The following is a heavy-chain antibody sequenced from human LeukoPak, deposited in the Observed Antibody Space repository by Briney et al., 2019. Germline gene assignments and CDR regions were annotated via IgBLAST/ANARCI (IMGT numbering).Heavy chain of an antibody. J-gene: IGHJ6*02. Sequence: ASVTVSCTASGYTFTSYGISWVRQAPGQGLEWMGWISAYNGNTNYAQKLQGRVTMTTDTSTSTAYMELRSLRSDDTAVYYCARESYDILTGYQGSYGMDVWGQGTTVTVSS. CDR2: ISAYNGNT. CDR1: GYTFTSYG. V-gene: IGHV1-18*01. CDR3: ARESYDILTGYQGSYGMDV. D-gene: IGHD3-9*01.